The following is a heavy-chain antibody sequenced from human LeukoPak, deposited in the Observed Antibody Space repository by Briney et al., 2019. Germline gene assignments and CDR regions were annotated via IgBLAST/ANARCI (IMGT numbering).Heavy chain of an antibody. Sequence: GGSLRLSCAASGFSFSSAYMSWVRQAPGKGLEWVGRFKTKIAGGTIDYAAPVRGRFTISRDDSRNTLYLQMSSLKTDDTAVYYCAAGLGTSDFDSWGQGTLVTVSS. CDR1: GFSFSSAY. J-gene: IGHJ4*02. V-gene: IGHV3-15*01. D-gene: IGHD7-27*01. CDR3: AAGLGTSDFDS. CDR2: FKTKIAGGTI.